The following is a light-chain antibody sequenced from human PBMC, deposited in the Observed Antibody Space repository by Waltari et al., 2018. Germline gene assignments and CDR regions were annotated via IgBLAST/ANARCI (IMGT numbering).Light chain of an antibody. J-gene: IGKJ4*01. CDR1: MGISSW. CDR2: KVS. CDR3: QQYYSAPLT. Sequence: DIQLTQSPSSLSPSGGDRVTNACRASMGISSWLALYQQKPRKAPQLLIYKVSSLQSGVPSRFSGSGSETDFSLTISSLQTEDFAGYYCQQYYSAPLTFGGGTRVEIK. V-gene: IGKV1-12*01.